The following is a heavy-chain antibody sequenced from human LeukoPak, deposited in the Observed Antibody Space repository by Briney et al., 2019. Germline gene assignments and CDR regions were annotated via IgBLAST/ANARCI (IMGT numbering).Heavy chain of an antibody. CDR1: GGSISSYY. Sequence: SETLSLTCTVSGGSISSYYWSWLRQPPGNGLEWLGYIYYSGITNYNPSLKSRVTISVDTSKNQFSLNLTSVTTADTAVYFCARGKAVAGTTPFDYWGQGTLVTVSS. CDR2: IYYSGIT. CDR3: ARGKAVAGTTPFDY. J-gene: IGHJ4*02. D-gene: IGHD6-19*01. V-gene: IGHV4-59*01.